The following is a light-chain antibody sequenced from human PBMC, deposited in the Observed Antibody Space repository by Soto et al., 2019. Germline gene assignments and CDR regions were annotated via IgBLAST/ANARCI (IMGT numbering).Light chain of an antibody. CDR1: QSISRN. Sequence: DLQMTQSPSSLSSSVGDRVTITCRASQSISRNLNWYQQKPGIAPKLLIYAASSLQSGVPSRFSGSGSGTDFTLTISSLQPEDFATYYCQQSYSTPWTFGQGTKVEIK. CDR2: AAS. V-gene: IGKV1-39*01. CDR3: QQSYSTPWT. J-gene: IGKJ1*01.